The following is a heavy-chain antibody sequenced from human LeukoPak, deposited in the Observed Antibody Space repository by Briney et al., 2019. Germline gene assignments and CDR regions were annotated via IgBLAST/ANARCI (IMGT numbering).Heavy chain of an antibody. J-gene: IGHJ6*03. CDR2: IYKNAIT. CDR1: GFTVSSNY. Sequence: PGGSLRLSCAASGFTVSSNYMTWVRQAPGKGLEWVSVIYKNAITYHADTVKGRFTISRDNAKNMPYLQMNSLRADDTAVYYCARSLRVRGVPDYMDVWGKGTTVIISS. D-gene: IGHD3-10*01. CDR3: ARSLRVRGVPDYMDV. V-gene: IGHV3-53*01.